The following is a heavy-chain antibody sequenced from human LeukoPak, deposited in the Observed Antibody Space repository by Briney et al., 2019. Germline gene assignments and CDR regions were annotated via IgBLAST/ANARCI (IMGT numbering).Heavy chain of an antibody. CDR2: IYTDGSST. CDR3: ASEVVPAARENWFDP. Sequence: GGSLRLSCAGSGFTFSNYWMHWVRQAPGKGLVWVSRIYTDGSSTDYADSVKGRFTISRDNAKNMLYLQMNSLRAEDTAVYYCASEVVPAARENWFDPWGQGTLVTVSS. V-gene: IGHV3-74*01. J-gene: IGHJ5*02. D-gene: IGHD2-2*01. CDR1: GFTFSNYW.